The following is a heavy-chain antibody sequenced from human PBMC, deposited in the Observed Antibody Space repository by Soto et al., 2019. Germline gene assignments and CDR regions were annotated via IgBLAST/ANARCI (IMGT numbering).Heavy chain of an antibody. J-gene: IGHJ5*02. V-gene: IGHV4-31*03. CDR3: ARFINPSFSYWFDP. CDR2: IYYSGST. CDR1: GGSISSGGYY. D-gene: IGHD3-10*01. Sequence: SETLSLTCTVSGGSISSGGYYWSWIRQHPGKGLEWIGYIYYSGSTYYNPSLKSRVTISVDTSKNQFSLKLSSVTAADTAVYYCARFINPSFSYWFDPWGQGTLVTVSS.